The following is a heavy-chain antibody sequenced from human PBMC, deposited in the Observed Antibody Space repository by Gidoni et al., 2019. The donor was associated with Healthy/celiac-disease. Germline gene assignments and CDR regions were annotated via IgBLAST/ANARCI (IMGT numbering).Heavy chain of an antibody. J-gene: IGHJ5*02. D-gene: IGHD3-10*01. CDR1: GFTFSDYY. CDR2: ISSSSSYT. CDR3: ARDGTNSSYYYGSGSYWGPPPTWFDP. V-gene: IGHV3-11*05. Sequence: QVQLVESGGGLVKPGGSLRLSCAASGFTFSDYYMSWIRQAPGKGLEWVSYISSSSSYTNDADSVKGRFTISRDNAKNSLYLQMNSLRAEDTAVYYCARDGTNSSYYYGSGSYWGPPPTWFDPWGQGTLVTVSS.